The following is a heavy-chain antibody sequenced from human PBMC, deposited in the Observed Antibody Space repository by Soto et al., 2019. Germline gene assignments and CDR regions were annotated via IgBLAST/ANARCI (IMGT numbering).Heavy chain of an antibody. V-gene: IGHV3-48*02. CDR3: ATLTGTTRGY. CDR1: GFTFNDYS. CDR2: ITSSSSTI. J-gene: IGHJ4*02. D-gene: IGHD1-7*01. Sequence: PGGSLRLSCAASGFTFNDYSMNWVRQAPGKGLEWVSYITSSSSTINYADSMKGRFTISRDNAKNSLYLQMNSLRDEDTAVYYCATLTGTTRGYWGQGTQVTVSS.